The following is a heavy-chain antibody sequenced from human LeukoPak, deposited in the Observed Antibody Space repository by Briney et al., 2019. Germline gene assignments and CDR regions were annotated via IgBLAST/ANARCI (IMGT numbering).Heavy chain of an antibody. CDR3: ARGTYYYDSSGYCFFDY. CDR2: IKPNSGGT. Sequence: ASVKASSKASGYTFTGYYMHWVRQAPGQGLEWMERIKPNSGGTNYAQKFQGRVTMTRDTSISTAYMELSRLRSDDTAVYYCARGTYYYDSSGYCFFDYWGQGTLVTVSS. CDR1: GYTFTGYY. D-gene: IGHD3-22*01. J-gene: IGHJ4*02. V-gene: IGHV1-2*06.